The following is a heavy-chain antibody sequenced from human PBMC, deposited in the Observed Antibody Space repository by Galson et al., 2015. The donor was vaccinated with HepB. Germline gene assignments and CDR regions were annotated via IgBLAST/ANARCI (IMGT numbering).Heavy chain of an antibody. CDR1: GFTFSSYA. D-gene: IGHD6-13*01. V-gene: IGHV3-30*04. Sequence: SLRLSCAASGFTFSSYAMHWVRQAPGKGLEWVAVISYDGSNKYYADSVKGRFTISRDNSKNTLYLQMNSLRAEDTAVYYCARGYSSSWYNWFDPWGQGTLVTVSS. CDR3: ARGYSSSWYNWFDP. CDR2: ISYDGSNK. J-gene: IGHJ5*02.